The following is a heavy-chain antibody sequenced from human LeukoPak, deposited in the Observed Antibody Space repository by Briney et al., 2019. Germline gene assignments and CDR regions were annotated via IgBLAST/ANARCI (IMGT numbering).Heavy chain of an antibody. CDR2: ISSSSSTI. Sequence: GGSLRLSCAASGFTFSSYSMNWVRQAPGKGLEWVSYISSSSSTIYYADSVKGRFTISGDNAKNSLYLQMNSLRDEDTAVYYCARGETYYYDSSGFDYWGQGTLVTVSS. CDR1: GFTFSSYS. D-gene: IGHD3-22*01. J-gene: IGHJ4*02. CDR3: ARGETYYYDSSGFDY. V-gene: IGHV3-48*02.